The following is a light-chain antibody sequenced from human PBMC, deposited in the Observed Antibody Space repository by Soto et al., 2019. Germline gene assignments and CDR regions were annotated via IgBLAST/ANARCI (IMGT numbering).Light chain of an antibody. CDR2: DAS. J-gene: IGKJ2*03. CDR1: QSISFW. CDR3: QQYNSFAPYS. V-gene: IGKV1-5*01. Sequence: DIQMTQSPSTLSASVGDRVTITCRSSQSISFWLAWYQQKPGKAPKLLIYDASTLYSGVPSRFSGSRSGTEFTITISSLQPDDFASYYCQQYNSFAPYSFGQGTKLEI.